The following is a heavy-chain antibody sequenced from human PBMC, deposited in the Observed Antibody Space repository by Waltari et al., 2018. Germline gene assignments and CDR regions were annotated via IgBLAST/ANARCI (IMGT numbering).Heavy chain of an antibody. J-gene: IGHJ3*02. CDR2: IYSGGGT. D-gene: IGHD5-12*01. Sequence: EVQLVESGGGLIQPGGSLRISCAASGFTVSNNCITWVRQAPGKGLEWVAVIYSGGGTYYADSVRRRFTISRDKVKNTVYLQMNSLRAEDTAMYYCGNIGAFDIWGQGTMVTVSS. V-gene: IGHV3-53*01. CDR3: GNIGAFDI. CDR1: GFTVSNNC.